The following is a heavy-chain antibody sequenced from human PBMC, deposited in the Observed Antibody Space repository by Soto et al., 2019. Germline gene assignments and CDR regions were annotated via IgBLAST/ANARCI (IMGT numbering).Heavy chain of an antibody. CDR3: ARYHRMVTSWFDP. CDR1: GGTFSSYA. Sequence: SVKVSCKASGGTFSSYAISWVRLAPGQGLEWMGGIITIFGTANYAQKFQGRVTITADKSTSTAYMELSSLRSEDTAVYYCARYHRMVTSWFDPWGQGTLVTVSS. D-gene: IGHD5-18*01. V-gene: IGHV1-69*06. CDR2: IITIFGTA. J-gene: IGHJ5*02.